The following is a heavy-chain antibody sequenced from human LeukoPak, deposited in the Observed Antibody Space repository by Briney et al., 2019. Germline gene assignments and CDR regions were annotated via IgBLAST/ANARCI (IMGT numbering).Heavy chain of an antibody. V-gene: IGHV3-53*04. J-gene: IGHJ4*02. D-gene: IGHD2-21*02. CDR1: GFTVSSNY. CDR2: ISSGGST. Sequence: GGSLRLSCAASGFTVSSNYMSWVRQAPGKGLEWVSVISSGGSTYYADSVKGRFTLSRHNSKNTLYLQMNSLRAEDTAVYYCARSVTQYYFDYWGQGTLVTVSS. CDR3: ARSVTQYYFDY.